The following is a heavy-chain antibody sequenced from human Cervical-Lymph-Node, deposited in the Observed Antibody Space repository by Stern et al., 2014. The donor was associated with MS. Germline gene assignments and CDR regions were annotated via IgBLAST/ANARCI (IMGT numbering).Heavy chain of an antibody. J-gene: IGHJ4*02. CDR3: AKDVRAVAGFIFDH. CDR1: GFTFSSYA. D-gene: IGHD6-19*01. Sequence: EVQLVESGGGLVQPGGSLRLSCSASGFTFSSYAMSWVRQAPGKGLEWVSLISGSGGTTYYAESVKGRFTISRDNSKNTLYLQMGSLRAEDTAVYYCAKDVRAVAGFIFDHWGQGALVTVSS. V-gene: IGHV3-23*04. CDR2: ISGSGGTT.